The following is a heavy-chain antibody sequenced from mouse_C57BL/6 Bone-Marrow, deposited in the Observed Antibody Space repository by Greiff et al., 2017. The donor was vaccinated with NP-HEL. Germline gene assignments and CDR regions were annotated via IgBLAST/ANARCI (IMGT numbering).Heavy chain of an antibody. D-gene: IGHD2-2*01. V-gene: IGHV1-5*01. CDR1: GYTFTSYW. CDR2: IYPGNSDT. CDR3: TRGEDMVTTSRFDY. J-gene: IGHJ2*01. Sequence: EVQLQQSGTVLARPGASVKMSCKTSGYTFTSYWMHWVKQRPGQGLEWIGAIYPGNSDTSYNQKFKGKAKLTAVTSASTAYMELSSLTNEDSAVYYCTRGEDMVTTSRFDYWGQGTTLTVSS.